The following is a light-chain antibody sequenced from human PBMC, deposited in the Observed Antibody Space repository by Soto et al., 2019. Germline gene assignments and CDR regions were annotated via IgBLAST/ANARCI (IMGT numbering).Light chain of an antibody. CDR1: QSVSNF. J-gene: IGKJ2*01. CDR3: HQYGTLPYA. CDR2: GAS. V-gene: IGKV3-20*01. Sequence: EIVLTQSPATLSLSPGERATLSCRASQSVSNFLAWYQQRPGQAPRLLIHGASIRATGIPDRFSGSGSGTDFTLTISRLEPEDFAVYYCHQYGTLPYAFGQGTKLQIK.